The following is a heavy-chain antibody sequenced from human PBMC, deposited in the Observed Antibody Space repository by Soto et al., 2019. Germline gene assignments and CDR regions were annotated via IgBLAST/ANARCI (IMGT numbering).Heavy chain of an antibody. CDR2: IWYDGRNK. J-gene: IGHJ4*02. CDR1: GFTFSTYG. D-gene: IGHD2-15*01. V-gene: IGHV3-33*01. CDR3: ASLYCSGGDCPSRY. Sequence: QVHLVESGGGVVHPGRFLRLSCAASGFTFSTYGMHWVRQAPGKGLEWVAVIWYDGRNKYYADSVKGRFTISRDNSKNTLYLQMHSLRAEDTAVYYCASLYCSGGDCPSRYWGQGTLVTVSS.